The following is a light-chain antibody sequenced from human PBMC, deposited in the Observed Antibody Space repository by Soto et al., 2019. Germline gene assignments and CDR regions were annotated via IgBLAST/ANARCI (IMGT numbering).Light chain of an antibody. CDR3: QHYNNWPPWT. J-gene: IGKJ1*01. Sequence: EIVMTQSPATLSLSPGERATLSCRASQSVSSNLAWYQQKPGQPPRLLIYRASTRATGIPARFSGSGTGTEFTLTISSLQSEDFAFYYCQHYNNWPPWTFGQGTKVEIK. CDR2: RAS. V-gene: IGKV3-15*01. CDR1: QSVSSN.